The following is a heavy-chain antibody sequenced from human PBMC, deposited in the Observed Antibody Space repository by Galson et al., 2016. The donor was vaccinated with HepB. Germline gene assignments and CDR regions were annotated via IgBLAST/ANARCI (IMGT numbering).Heavy chain of an antibody. CDR2: TYYRSKWYN. J-gene: IGHJ4*02. Sequence: CAISGDSVSSNSAAWNWIRRSPSRGLEWLGRTYYRSKWYNDYAVSVKSRITINPDTSKNQFSLQLNSVTPEDTAVYYCARDLGGAYGTGRSFDYWGQGTLVTVSS. CDR1: GDSVSSNSAA. V-gene: IGHV6-1*01. D-gene: IGHD1-1*01. CDR3: ARDLGGAYGTGRSFDY.